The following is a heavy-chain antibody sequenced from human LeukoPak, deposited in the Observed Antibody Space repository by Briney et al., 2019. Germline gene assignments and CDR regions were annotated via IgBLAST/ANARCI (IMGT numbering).Heavy chain of an antibody. Sequence: GGSLRLSCAASGFTFSSYSMNWVRQAPGKGLEWVSSISSSSSYIYYADSVKGRFTISRDNAKNSLYLQMNSLRAEDTAVYYCARDREYSGYDRVDYWGQGTLVTVSS. CDR1: GFTFSSYS. V-gene: IGHV3-21*01. CDR2: ISSSSSYI. CDR3: ARDREYSGYDRVDY. D-gene: IGHD5-12*01. J-gene: IGHJ4*02.